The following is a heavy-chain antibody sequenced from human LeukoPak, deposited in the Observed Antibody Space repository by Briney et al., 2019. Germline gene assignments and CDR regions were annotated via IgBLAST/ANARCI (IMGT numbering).Heavy chain of an antibody. D-gene: IGHD4-11*01. CDR3: ARADSEGDY. J-gene: IGHJ4*02. CDR1: GFTFSSYG. CDR2: IYSGGST. V-gene: IGHV3-53*01. Sequence: GGSLRLSCAASGFTFSSYGMHWVRQAPGKGLEWVSVIYSGGSTYYADSVKGRFTISRDNSKNTLYLQMNSLRAEDTAVYYCARADSEGDYWGQGTLVTVSS.